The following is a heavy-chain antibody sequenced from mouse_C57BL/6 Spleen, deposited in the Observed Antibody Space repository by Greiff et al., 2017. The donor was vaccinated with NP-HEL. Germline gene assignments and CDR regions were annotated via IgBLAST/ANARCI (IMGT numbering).Heavy chain of an antibody. V-gene: IGHV7-3*01. CDR3: ARYKGSSSYYYAMDY. CDR2: IRNKANGYTT. D-gene: IGHD1-1*01. CDR1: GFTFTDYY. Sequence: VQLKESGGGLVQPGGSLSLSCAASGFTFTDYYMSWVRQPPGKALEWLGFIRNKANGYTTEYSASVKGRFTISRDNSQSILYLQMNALRAEDSATYYCARYKGSSSYYYAMDYWGQGTSVTVSS. J-gene: IGHJ4*01.